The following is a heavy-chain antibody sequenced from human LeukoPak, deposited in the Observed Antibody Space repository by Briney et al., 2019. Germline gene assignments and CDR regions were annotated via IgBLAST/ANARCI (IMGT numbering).Heavy chain of an antibody. V-gene: IGHV3-43D*03. CDR1: GFTFDDYA. CDR3: AKGDYDFWKPIDY. CDR2: ISWDGGST. Sequence: GGSLRLSCAASGFTFDDYAMHWVRQAPGKGLEWVSLISWDGGSTYYADSVKGRSTISRDNSKNSLYLQMNSLRAEDTALYYCAKGDYDFWKPIDYWGQGTLVTVSS. J-gene: IGHJ4*02. D-gene: IGHD3-3*01.